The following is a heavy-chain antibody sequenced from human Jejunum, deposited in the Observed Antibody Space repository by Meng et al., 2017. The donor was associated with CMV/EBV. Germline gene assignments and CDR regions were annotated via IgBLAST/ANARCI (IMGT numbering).Heavy chain of an antibody. CDR2: INSDGTFT. D-gene: IGHD1-14*01. CDR1: GFGFSYYW. CDR3: ARENNGPEEY. Sequence: VQLVESGGGLVQPGGSLRLSCAASGFGFSYYWMHWVRQAPGKGLVWVSRINSDGTFTKYADSVKGRCTIFRDNAKNMLYLEINSLRAEDTAVYYCARENNGPEEYWGQGTLVTVSS. J-gene: IGHJ4*01. V-gene: IGHV3-74*01.